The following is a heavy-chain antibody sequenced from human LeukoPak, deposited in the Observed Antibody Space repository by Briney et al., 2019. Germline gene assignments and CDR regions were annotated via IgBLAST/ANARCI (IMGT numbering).Heavy chain of an antibody. CDR2: INPNSGGT. CDR1: GYTFTGYY. CDR3: ARGGIVGATLTWFDP. D-gene: IGHD1-26*01. V-gene: IGHV1-2*02. J-gene: IGHJ5*02. Sequence: GASVKVSCKASGYTFTGYYMHWVRQAPGQGLEWMGWINPNSGGTNYAQKFQGRVTMTRDTSISTAYMGLGRLRSDDTAVYYCARGGIVGATLTWFDPWGQGTLVTVSS.